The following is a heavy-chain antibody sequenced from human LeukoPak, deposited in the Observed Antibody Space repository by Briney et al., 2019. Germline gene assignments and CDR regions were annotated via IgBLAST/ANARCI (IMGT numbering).Heavy chain of an antibody. CDR1: GGSISNYY. CDR3: ARKNDFEI. CDR2: IYYSGYT. V-gene: IGHV4-59*08. J-gene: IGHJ3*02. D-gene: IGHD2/OR15-2a*01. Sequence: PSETLSLTCTVSGGSISNYYWSWIRQPPGKGLEWIGYIYYSGYTNYNPSLKSRVTISLDTSKNQFSLKLRSVTAADTAVYYCARKNDFEIWGQGTLVTVSS.